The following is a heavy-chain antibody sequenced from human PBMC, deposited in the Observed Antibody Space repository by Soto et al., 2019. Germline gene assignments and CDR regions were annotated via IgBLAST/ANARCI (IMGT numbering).Heavy chain of an antibody. D-gene: IGHD6-13*01. CDR1: GFTFSSYG. V-gene: IGHV3-30*18. Sequence: QRHLVESGGGVVQPGRSLRLSCAASGFTFSSYGMHWIRQAPGKGLEWVAVISHDGAFKDYADSVKGRFTISRDNSENTLFVEMNSLGPSDTAVYYCAKDYGPKAPYPYSNTHTDFWGQGTRVTVSS. CDR3: AKDYGPKAPYPYSNTHTDF. CDR2: ISHDGAFK. J-gene: IGHJ4*02.